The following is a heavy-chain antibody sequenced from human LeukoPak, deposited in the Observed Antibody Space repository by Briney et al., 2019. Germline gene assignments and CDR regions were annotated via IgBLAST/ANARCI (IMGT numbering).Heavy chain of an antibody. D-gene: IGHD1-26*01. J-gene: IGHJ4*02. CDR3: ARHGGNYHEFDF. CDR2: IYYSGST. Sequence: SETLSLTCSVSGGSISSYYWSWIRQPPGKGLEWIGYIYYSGSTTYNPSLKSRVTISVDTSKNQFSLNLISVTAADTALYYSARHGGNYHEFDFWGQGTLVTVSS. V-gene: IGHV4-59*08. CDR1: GGSISSYY.